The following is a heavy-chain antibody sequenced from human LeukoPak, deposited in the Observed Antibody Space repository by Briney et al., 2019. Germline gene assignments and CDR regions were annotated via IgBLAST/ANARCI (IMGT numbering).Heavy chain of an antibody. V-gene: IGHV4-34*01. CDR2: INHSGST. D-gene: IGHD6-13*01. Sequence: SETLSLTCAVYGGSFSGYYWSWIRQPPGKGLEWIGEINHSGSTNYNPSLKSRVTISVDTPKNQFSLKLSSVTAADTAVHYCHYSSRLRYYYGMDVWGKGTTVTVSS. CDR3: HYSSRLRYYYGMDV. J-gene: IGHJ6*04. CDR1: GGSFSGYY.